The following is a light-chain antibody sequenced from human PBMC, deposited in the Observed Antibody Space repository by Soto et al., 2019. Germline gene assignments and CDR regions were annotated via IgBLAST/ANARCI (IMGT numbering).Light chain of an antibody. J-gene: IGKJ1*01. Sequence: EIVMTQSPATLSVSPGERATLSCRASQSVSSNLAWYQQKPGQAPRLLIYGVSTRATCIPARFSGSGSGTEFTLTISSLQYEDFAVYYCQQYNNWPPWTFGQGTKVEIK. CDR2: GVS. CDR1: QSVSSN. CDR3: QQYNNWPPWT. V-gene: IGKV3-15*01.